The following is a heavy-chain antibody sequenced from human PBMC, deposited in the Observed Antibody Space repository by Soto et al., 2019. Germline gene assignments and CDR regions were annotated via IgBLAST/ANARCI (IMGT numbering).Heavy chain of an antibody. CDR2: IHYSGTT. D-gene: IGHD6-13*01. Sequence: PXETLSLTCTVSGGSIRNYFWTWIRQPPGKGLEWIGYIHYSGTTSFFPSYNPSLRSRVTISEDTSKNQFSLKLLSVTTADTAVYFCAAGEASSRNLAPYYLDSWGQGTLVTVSS. CDR1: GGSIRNYF. J-gene: IGHJ4*02. V-gene: IGHV4-59*01. CDR3: AAGEASSRNLAPYYLDS.